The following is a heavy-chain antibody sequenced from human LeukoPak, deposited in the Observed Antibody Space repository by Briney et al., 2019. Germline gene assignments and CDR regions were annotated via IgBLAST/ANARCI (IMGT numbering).Heavy chain of an antibody. D-gene: IGHD3-10*02. J-gene: IGHJ6*04. Sequence: PGGSLRLSCAASGFTFSSYEMNWVRQAPGKGLEWVSYISSSGTAIYYADSVKGRFTISRDNAKNSLYLQMNSLRAEDTAVYYCAELGITMIGGVWGKGTTVTISS. V-gene: IGHV3-48*03. CDR2: ISSSGTAI. CDR1: GFTFSSYE. CDR3: AELGITMIGGV.